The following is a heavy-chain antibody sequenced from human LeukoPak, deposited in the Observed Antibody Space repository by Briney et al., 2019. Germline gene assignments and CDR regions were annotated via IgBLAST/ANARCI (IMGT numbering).Heavy chain of an antibody. J-gene: IGHJ4*02. CDR2: INHSGST. D-gene: IGHD5-12*01. Sequence: PSETLSLTCAVYGGSFSGYYWSWIRQPPGKGLEWIGEINHSGSTNYNPSLKSRVTISVDTSKNQFSLKLSSVTAADTAVYYCARDTRVGIVATIGVDYWGQGTLVTVSS. CDR3: ARDTRVGIVATIGVDY. V-gene: IGHV4-34*01. CDR1: GGSFSGYY.